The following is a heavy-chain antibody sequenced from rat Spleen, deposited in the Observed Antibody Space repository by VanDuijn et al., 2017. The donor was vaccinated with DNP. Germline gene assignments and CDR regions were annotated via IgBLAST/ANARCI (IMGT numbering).Heavy chain of an antibody. J-gene: IGHJ1*01. CDR3: ARGVSSYYGYNSYWYFDF. CDR2: INYHGRT. Sequence: EVQLQESGPGLVQPSQSLSLTCSVTGYSITSNYWAWIRKFPGNKMEWIGYINYHGRTGYNPSLKSRISITRDTSTNQFFLQLNSVTTEDTATYYCARGVSSYYGYNSYWYFDFWGPGTMVTVSS. V-gene: IGHV3-1*01. CDR1: GYSITSNY. D-gene: IGHD1-9*01.